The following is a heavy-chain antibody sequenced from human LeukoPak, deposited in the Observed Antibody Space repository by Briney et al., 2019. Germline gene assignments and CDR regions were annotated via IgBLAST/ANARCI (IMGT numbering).Heavy chain of an antibody. V-gene: IGHV1-2*02. D-gene: IGHD6-13*01. CDR3: ASVFSGPIAAAGTAAFDI. CDR2: INPNSGGT. Sequence: ASVKVSCKASGYTFTGYYMHWVRQAPGQGLEWMGWINPNSGGTNYAQKFQGRVTMTRDTSISTAYMELSRLRSDDTAVYYCASVFSGPIAAAGTAAFDIWGQGTMATVSS. J-gene: IGHJ3*02. CDR1: GYTFTGYY.